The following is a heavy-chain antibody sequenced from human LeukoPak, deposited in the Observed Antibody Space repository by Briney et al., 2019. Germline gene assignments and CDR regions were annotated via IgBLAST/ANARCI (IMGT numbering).Heavy chain of an antibody. CDR1: GYTFTSYW. D-gene: IGHD6-19*01. Sequence: GESLKISCQGSGYTFTSYWIGWVRQLPGKGLEWMGILYPGDSDTRYSPSFQGQVTISADKSISTAYLQWSSLKASDTAMYYCARLYSSGWTGYFDFWGQGTLVTVSS. J-gene: IGHJ4*02. CDR2: LYPGDSDT. V-gene: IGHV5-51*01. CDR3: ARLYSSGWTGYFDF.